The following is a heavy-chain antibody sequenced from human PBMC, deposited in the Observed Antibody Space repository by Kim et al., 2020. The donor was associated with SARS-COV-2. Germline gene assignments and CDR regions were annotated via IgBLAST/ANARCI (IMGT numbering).Heavy chain of an antibody. CDR3: ARGAVRCSSTSCLYYYYYYYMDV. J-gene: IGHJ6*03. CDR2: INHSGST. D-gene: IGHD2-2*01. CDR1: GGSFSGYY. Sequence: SETLSLTCAVYGGSFSGYYWSWIRQPPGKGLEWIGEINHSGSTNYNPSLKSRVTISVDTSKNQFSLKLSSVTAADTAVYYCARGAVRCSSTSCLYYYYYYYMDVWGKGTTVTVSS. V-gene: IGHV4-34*01.